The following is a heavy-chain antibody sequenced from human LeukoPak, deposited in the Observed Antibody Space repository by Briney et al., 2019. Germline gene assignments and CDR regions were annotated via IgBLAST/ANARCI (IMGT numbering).Heavy chain of an antibody. Sequence: ASVKVSCKASGYTFTSYDINWVRQATGQGLEWMGWMNPNSGNTGYAQKFRGRVTMTRNTSISTAYMELSSLRSEDTAVYYCATASTVTTERGSVVRAFDIWGQGTMVTVSS. CDR1: GYTFTSYD. D-gene: IGHD4-17*01. CDR2: MNPNSGNT. J-gene: IGHJ3*02. CDR3: ATASTVTTERGSVVRAFDI. V-gene: IGHV1-8*01.